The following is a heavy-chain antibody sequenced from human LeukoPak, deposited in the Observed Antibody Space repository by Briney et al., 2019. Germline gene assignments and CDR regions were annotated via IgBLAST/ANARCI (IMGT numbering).Heavy chain of an antibody. CDR2: ISAGNDNT. D-gene: IGHD3-10*01. CDR1: GYSFTSYA. J-gene: IGHJ4*02. CDR3: ARVIGALGHFDY. Sequence: GASVKASCKASGYSFTSYAIHWVRQAPGQSLEWMGWISAGNDNTKYSQKFQDRVSITRDTSASTAYMELSSLRSEDTAVYYCARVIGALGHFDYWGQGTLVTVSS. V-gene: IGHV1-3*01.